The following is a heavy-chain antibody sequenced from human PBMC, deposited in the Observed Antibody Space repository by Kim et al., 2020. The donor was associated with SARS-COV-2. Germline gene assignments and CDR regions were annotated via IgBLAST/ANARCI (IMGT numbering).Heavy chain of an antibody. V-gene: IGHV3-30*02. CDR3: AKDRGWIAVAGFDY. Sequence: ADSVKGRFTISRDNSKNTLYLQMNSLRAEDTAVYYCAKDRGWIAVAGFDYWGQGTLVTVSS. D-gene: IGHD6-19*01. J-gene: IGHJ4*02.